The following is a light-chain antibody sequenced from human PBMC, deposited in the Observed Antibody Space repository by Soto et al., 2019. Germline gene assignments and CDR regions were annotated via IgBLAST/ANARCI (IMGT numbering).Light chain of an antibody. CDR1: QGIDRW. CDR3: QQTNSFPLT. V-gene: IGKV1-12*01. Sequence: DIQLTQSPSTLSGSVGDRVTITCRANQGIDRWLAWYQQKPGKAPKLLIFVASILQSGVPSRFSGSGSGTHFTLTITSLHPEDFATYYCQQTNSFPLTFGGGTKVDIK. CDR2: VAS. J-gene: IGKJ4*01.